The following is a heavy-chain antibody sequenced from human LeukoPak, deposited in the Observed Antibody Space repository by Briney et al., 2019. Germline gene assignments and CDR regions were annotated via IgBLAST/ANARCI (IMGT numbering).Heavy chain of an antibody. CDR1: GYSISSGYY. Sequence: PSETLSLTCTVSGYSISSGYYWGWIRQPPGKGLEWIGSIYHSGSTYYNPSLKSRVTISVDTSKNQFSLKLSSVTAADTAVYYCARVDSSSGYYYYMDVWGKGTTVTVSS. V-gene: IGHV4-38-2*02. J-gene: IGHJ6*03. CDR2: IYHSGST. D-gene: IGHD6-13*01. CDR3: ARVDSSSGYYYYMDV.